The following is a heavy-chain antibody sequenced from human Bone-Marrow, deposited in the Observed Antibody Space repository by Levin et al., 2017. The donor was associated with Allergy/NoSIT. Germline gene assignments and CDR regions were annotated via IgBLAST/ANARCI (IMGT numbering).Heavy chain of an antibody. J-gene: IGHJ4*02. D-gene: IGHD1-1*01. Sequence: GGSLRLSCAASGFTFSSYGMHWVRQAPGKGLEWVAVISYDGSNKYYADSVKGRFTISRDNSKNTLYLQMNSLRAEDTAVYYCAKSWRQGGFDYWGQGTLVTVSS. CDR1: GFTFSSYG. CDR3: AKSWRQGGFDY. V-gene: IGHV3-30*18. CDR2: ISYDGSNK.